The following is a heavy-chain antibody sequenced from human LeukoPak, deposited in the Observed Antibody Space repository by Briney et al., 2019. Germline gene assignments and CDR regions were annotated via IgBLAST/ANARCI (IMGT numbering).Heavy chain of an antibody. V-gene: IGHV3-7*03. J-gene: IGHJ5*02. Sequence: GGSLRLSCAASGFSFSNYWMSWVRQAPGKGLEWVANTNQDGSERSYVDSVKGRFTISRDNAKNSLYLQMNSLRAEDTAVYYCARNYYYGSGNCFDPWGQGTLVTVSS. D-gene: IGHD3-10*01. CDR1: GFSFSNYW. CDR3: ARNYYYGSGNCFDP. CDR2: TNQDGSER.